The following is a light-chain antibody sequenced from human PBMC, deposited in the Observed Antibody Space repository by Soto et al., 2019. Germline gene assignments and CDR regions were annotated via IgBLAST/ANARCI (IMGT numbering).Light chain of an antibody. V-gene: IGKV3-20*01. CDR3: QQFGNSPWT. J-gene: IGKJ1*01. CDR1: QSVSSNY. CDR2: GTS. Sequence: PGERATLSCRASQSVSSNYLAWYQQKSGQPPRLLISGTSNRATGIPDRFSGSGSGTDFTLTISRLEPEDFAVYFCQQFGNSPWTFGQGTKVDIK.